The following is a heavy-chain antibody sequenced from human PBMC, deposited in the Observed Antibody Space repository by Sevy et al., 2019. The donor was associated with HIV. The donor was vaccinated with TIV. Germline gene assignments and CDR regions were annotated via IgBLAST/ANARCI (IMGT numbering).Heavy chain of an antibody. Sequence: GGSLRLSCAASGFTFSSYEMNWVRQAPGKGLEWVSYISNSGTTRSYSDSVMGRFTISRDNAGNSLYLQMKSLRAEDTAVYYCARDLPPSATTVAHFDYWGQGTLVTVSS. V-gene: IGHV3-48*03. D-gene: IGHD4-17*01. CDR1: GFTFSSYE. J-gene: IGHJ4*02. CDR2: ISNSGTTR. CDR3: ARDLPPSATTVAHFDY.